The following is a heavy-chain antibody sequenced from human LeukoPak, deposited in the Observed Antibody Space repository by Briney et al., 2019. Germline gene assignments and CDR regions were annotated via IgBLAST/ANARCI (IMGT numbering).Heavy chain of an antibody. D-gene: IGHD3-22*01. V-gene: IGHV1-46*01. J-gene: IGHJ4*02. CDR3: ARAARGYYDSSGPIDY. CDR1: GFTFTSYY. CDR2: INLSGGST. Sequence: ASVKVPCKASGFTFTSYYMHWVRQAPGQGLEWMGRINLSGGSTTYAQKFQGRVTMTSDRSTSTVYMELSSLRSEDTALYFCARAARGYYDSSGPIDYWGQGTLVTVSS.